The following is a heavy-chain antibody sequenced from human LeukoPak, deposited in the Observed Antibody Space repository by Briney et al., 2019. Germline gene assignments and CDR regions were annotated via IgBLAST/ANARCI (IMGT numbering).Heavy chain of an antibody. CDR1: GYTFTGYY. Sequence: ASVKVSCKASGYTFTGYYMHWVRQAPGQGLEWMGRINPNSGGTNYAQKFQGRVTMTRDTSISTAYMELSRLRSDDTAVYYCARDGKESGSYSYFDYWGQGTLVTVSS. CDR2: INPNSGGT. J-gene: IGHJ4*02. V-gene: IGHV1-2*06. D-gene: IGHD1-26*01. CDR3: ARDGKESGSYSYFDY.